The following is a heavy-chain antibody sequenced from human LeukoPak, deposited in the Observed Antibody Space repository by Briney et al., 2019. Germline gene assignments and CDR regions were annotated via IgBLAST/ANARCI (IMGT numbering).Heavy chain of an antibody. J-gene: IGHJ4*02. Sequence: PGGSLRLSCAASGFTFSSYAMSWVRRAPGKGLEWVSAVSGSGSSTYYADSVRGRFTISRDNSGSTLYLQMNSLRADDTAVYYCAKGGSTAWTAVDYWGRGTLVTVSS. CDR1: GFTFSSYA. V-gene: IGHV3-23*01. CDR2: VSGSGSST. D-gene: IGHD2-2*01. CDR3: AKGGSTAWTAVDY.